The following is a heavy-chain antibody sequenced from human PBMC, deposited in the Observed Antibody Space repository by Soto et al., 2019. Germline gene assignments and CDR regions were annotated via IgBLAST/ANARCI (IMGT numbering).Heavy chain of an antibody. CDR2: IYYSRST. V-gene: IGHV4-31*03. J-gene: IGHJ4*02. CDR3: ARGSYGYVGYFDY. Sequence: SETLSLTCTVSGGSISSGGYYWSWIRQHPGKGLEWIGYIYYSRSTYYNPSLKSRVTISVGTSKNQFSLKLSSVTAADTAVYYCARGSYGYVGYFDYWGQGTLVTVSS. D-gene: IGHD5-18*01. CDR1: GGSISSGGYY.